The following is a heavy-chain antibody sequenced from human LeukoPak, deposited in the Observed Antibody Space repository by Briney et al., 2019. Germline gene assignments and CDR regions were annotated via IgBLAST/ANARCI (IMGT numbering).Heavy chain of an antibody. CDR2: IFTTGGT. CDR3: ARDHGLGRGFFDL. Sequence: PSQTLPLTCTVSGGSTISGSYYWTWIRQPAGKGLEWIGRIFTTGGTNYNPSLQSRVTISIDTSKNQFSLKLNYVTAADTAVYYCARDHGLGRGFFDLWGRGTLVTVSS. V-gene: IGHV4-61*02. CDR1: GGSTISGSYY. D-gene: IGHD1-1*01. J-gene: IGHJ2*01.